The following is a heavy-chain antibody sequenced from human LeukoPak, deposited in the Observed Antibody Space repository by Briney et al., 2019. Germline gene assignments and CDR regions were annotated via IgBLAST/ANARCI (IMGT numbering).Heavy chain of an antibody. CDR2: INPNSGGT. CDR1: GYTFTSYG. CDR3: TRGSYYDSSGYSGVRLFDY. D-gene: IGHD3-22*01. Sequence: ASVKVSCKASGYTFTSYGISWVRQAPGQGLEWMGWINPNSGGTNYAQKFQGRVTMTSDTSISTAYMELSRLRSDDTALYYCTRGSYYDSSGYSGVRLFDYWGQGTPVTVPS. J-gene: IGHJ4*02. V-gene: IGHV1-2*02.